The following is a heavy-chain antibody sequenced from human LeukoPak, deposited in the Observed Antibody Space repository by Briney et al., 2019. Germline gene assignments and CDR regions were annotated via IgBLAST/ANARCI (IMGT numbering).Heavy chain of an antibody. D-gene: IGHD5-12*01. J-gene: IGHJ4*02. Sequence: GALRLSCAASGFTFSSYAMSWVRQAPGKGLERVSAISGSGAGTYYADSVKGRFTISRDNSKNTVYLQMNSLRAEDTAVYYCAKDRGYSGYDSGDYWGQGTLVTVSS. CDR3: AKDRGYSGYDSGDY. CDR1: GFTFSSYA. CDR2: ISGSGAGT. V-gene: IGHV3-23*01.